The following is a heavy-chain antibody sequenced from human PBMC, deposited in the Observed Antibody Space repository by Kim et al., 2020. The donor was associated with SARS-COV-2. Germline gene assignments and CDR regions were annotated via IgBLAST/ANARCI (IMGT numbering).Heavy chain of an antibody. D-gene: IGHD5-18*01. CDR3: ARQDSYGSTEFDY. J-gene: IGHJ4*02. CDR2: ISSSSSYI. Sequence: GGSLRLSCAASGFTFSSYSMNWVRQAPGKGLEWVSSISSSSSYIYYADSVKGRFTISRDNAKNSLYLQMNSLRAEDTAVYYCARQDSYGSTEFDYWGQGTLVTVSS. V-gene: IGHV3-21*01. CDR1: GFTFSSYS.